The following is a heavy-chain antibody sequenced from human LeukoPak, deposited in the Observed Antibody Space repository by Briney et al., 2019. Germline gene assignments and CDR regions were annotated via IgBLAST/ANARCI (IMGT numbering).Heavy chain of an antibody. CDR3: ARETSQKGAHYMDV. J-gene: IGHJ6*03. V-gene: IGHV4-59*01. CDR2: IYYSDVA. Sequence: SETLSLTCTVSGGSISHYYWTWIRQPPGKGLEWIGYIYYSDVANYNPSLKSRVSISVDTSKNQFSLKLTSVTAADTAVYYCARETSQKGAHYMDVWGKGTTVTISS. CDR1: GGSISHYY. D-gene: IGHD3-16*01.